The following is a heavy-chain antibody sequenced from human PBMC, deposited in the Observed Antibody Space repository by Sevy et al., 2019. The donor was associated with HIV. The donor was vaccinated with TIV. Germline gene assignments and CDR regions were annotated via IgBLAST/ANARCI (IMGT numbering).Heavy chain of an antibody. CDR3: ARDAGYSTGWYPGY. Sequence: GGSLRLSCAASGFSFSTHAMHWVRQAPGKGLEWVAVISFDGSDKYYTDSVRGRFTISRDDSKNTLLLQVSSLRAEDTAVYYCARDAGYSTGWYPGYWGQGTLVTVSS. CDR1: GFSFSTHA. D-gene: IGHD6-19*01. J-gene: IGHJ4*02. V-gene: IGHV3-30*03. CDR2: ISFDGSDK.